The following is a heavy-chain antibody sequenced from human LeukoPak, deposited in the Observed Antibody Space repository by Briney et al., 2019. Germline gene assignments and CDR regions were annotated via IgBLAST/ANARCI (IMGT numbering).Heavy chain of an antibody. Sequence: GGSLRLSCTASGFTFGDHGMGWVRQAPEKGLEWVGFIRRKVYGGTTEYAASVRGRFSISRDDSKSIAYLEMNSLKTKDTAVYYCTRDKDWSYDYWGQGTLVTVSS. V-gene: IGHV3-49*04. CDR2: IRRKVYGGTT. CDR1: GFTFGDHG. D-gene: IGHD3/OR15-3a*01. J-gene: IGHJ4*02. CDR3: TRDKDWSYDY.